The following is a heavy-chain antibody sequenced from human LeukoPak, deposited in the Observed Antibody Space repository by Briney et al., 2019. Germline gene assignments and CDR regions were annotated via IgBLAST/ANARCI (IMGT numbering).Heavy chain of an antibody. J-gene: IGHJ6*04. V-gene: IGHV1-69*06. D-gene: IGHD3-9*01. CDR3: ASSSILRYFDWLFNGMDV. CDR1: GGTFSSYA. CDR2: IIPIFGTA. Sequence: ASVKVSCKASGGTFSSYAISWVRQAPGQGLEXXXGIIPIFGTANYAQKFQGRVTITADKSTSTAYMELSSLRSEDTAVYYCASSSILRYFDWLFNGMDVWGKGTTVTVSS.